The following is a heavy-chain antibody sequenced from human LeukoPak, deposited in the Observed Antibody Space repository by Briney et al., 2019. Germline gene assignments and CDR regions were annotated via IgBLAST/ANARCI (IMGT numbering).Heavy chain of an antibody. CDR2: IIPIFGTA. CDR1: GGTFSSYA. Sequence: ASVKVSCKASGGTFSSYAISWVRQAPGQGLEWMGGIIPIFGTANYAQKFQGRVTITADKSTSTAYMELSSLRSEDTAVYYCARAYLPYYYYYMDVWGKGTTVNVSS. V-gene: IGHV1-69*06. CDR3: ARAYLPYYYYYMDV. J-gene: IGHJ6*03.